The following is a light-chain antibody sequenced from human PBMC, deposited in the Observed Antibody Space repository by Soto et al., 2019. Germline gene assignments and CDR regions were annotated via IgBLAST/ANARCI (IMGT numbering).Light chain of an antibody. CDR2: SNN. V-gene: IGLV1-44*01. Sequence: QSVLTQPPSGSGTPGQRVTISCSGSSSNIGSNTVNWYQQVPGTAPKLLIYSNNQRPSGVPDRFSGSKSGTSASLAISGLQSEDEADYYCAAWDDSLNGWVFGGGSQLTAL. CDR1: SSNIGSNT. J-gene: IGLJ3*02. CDR3: AAWDDSLNGWV.